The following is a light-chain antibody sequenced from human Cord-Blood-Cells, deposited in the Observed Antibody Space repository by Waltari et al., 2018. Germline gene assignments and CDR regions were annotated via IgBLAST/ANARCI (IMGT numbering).Light chain of an antibody. V-gene: IGLV2-11*01. J-gene: IGLJ1*01. CDR2: DVS. CDR1: SRDVGGYNS. Sequence: QSALTQPRSVSGSPGQSVTISCTGTSRDVGGYNSDPWYQQHPGKAPKLMIYDVSKRPSGVPDRFSGSKSGNTASLTISGLQAEDEADYYCCSYAGSYPYVFGTGTKVTVL. CDR3: CSYAGSYPYV.